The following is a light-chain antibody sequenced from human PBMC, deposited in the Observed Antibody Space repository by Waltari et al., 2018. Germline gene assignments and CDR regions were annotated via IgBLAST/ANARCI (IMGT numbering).Light chain of an antibody. CDR2: KNN. Sequence: QSVLTQPPSASGTPGQRVTISCSGSSSNIGSNYVYWYQQLPGTAPKLLDYKNNQRPSGVPARFSGSKSGTAASRAISGLRSEDEADYYCAAWDDSLSGLVFGGGTKLTVL. V-gene: IGLV1-47*01. CDR1: SSNIGSNY. CDR3: AAWDDSLSGLV. J-gene: IGLJ2*01.